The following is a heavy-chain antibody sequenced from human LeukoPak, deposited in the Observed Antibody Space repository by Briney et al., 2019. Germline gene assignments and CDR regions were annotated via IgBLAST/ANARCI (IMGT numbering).Heavy chain of an antibody. D-gene: IGHD1-26*01. V-gene: IGHV4-61*02. J-gene: IGHJ4*02. Sequence: SETLSLTCTVSGDSINSGNYYWNWIRQPAGKGLEYIGRIHTSGRTDYFPSLKSRVTISVDTSKNQFSLQLRSVMAADTAVYYCARGSSGDYWGQGTLVTVSP. CDR2: IHTSGRT. CDR3: ARGSSGDY. CDR1: GDSINSGNYY.